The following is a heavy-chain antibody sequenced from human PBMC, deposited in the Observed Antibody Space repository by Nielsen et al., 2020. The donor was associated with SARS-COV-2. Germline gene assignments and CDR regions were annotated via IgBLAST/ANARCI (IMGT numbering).Heavy chain of an antibody. V-gene: IGHV6-1*01. Sequence: WIRQSPSRGLEWLGRTYYRSKWYNDYAVSVKSRITINPDTSKNQFSLQLNSVTPEDTAVYYCARVSYYGSGGYYNSPLDYWGQGTLVTVSS. CDR3: ARVSYYGSGGYYNSPLDY. D-gene: IGHD3-10*01. CDR2: TYYRSKWYN. J-gene: IGHJ4*02.